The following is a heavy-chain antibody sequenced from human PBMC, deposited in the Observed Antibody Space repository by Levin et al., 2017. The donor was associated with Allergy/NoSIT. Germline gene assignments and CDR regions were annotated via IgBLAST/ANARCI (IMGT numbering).Heavy chain of an antibody. J-gene: IGHJ4*02. V-gene: IGHV3-66*01. D-gene: IGHD3-3*01. CDR1: GSTVSSTY. CDR3: ARGSVVTSGNYQTCFDF. CDR2: YYSGGST. Sequence: LSLPCAVSGSTVSSTYMSWVRQAPGKGLEWVSVYYSGGSTYYADPVKGRFTISIDISKNTLHLQMNSLRAEDTAVYYCARGSVVTSGNYQTCFDFWGQGALVTVSS.